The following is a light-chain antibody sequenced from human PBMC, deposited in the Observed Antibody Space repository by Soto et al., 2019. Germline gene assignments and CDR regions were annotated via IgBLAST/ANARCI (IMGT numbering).Light chain of an antibody. V-gene: IGLV2-8*01. Sequence: QSVLTQPPSVSGSPGQSVTMSCTGTRYDVGGYNYVSWYQQHPGKAPKVIIYEVDKRPSGVADRFTGSKSGYTASLTVSGLLAEDEADYFCCSYTRSSTYYVFGTGTKLTVL. CDR2: EVD. J-gene: IGLJ1*01. CDR3: CSYTRSSTYYV. CDR1: RYDVGGYNY.